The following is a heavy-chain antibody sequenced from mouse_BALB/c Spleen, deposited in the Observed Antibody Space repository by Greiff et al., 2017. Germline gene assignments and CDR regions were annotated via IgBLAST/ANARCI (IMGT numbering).Heavy chain of an antibody. CDR3: ARSYGNYAYAMDY. V-gene: IGHV5-17*02. D-gene: IGHD2-10*02. CDR1: GFTFSSFG. J-gene: IGHJ4*01. CDR2: ISSGSSTI. Sequence: DVHLVESGGGLVQPGGSLKLSCAASGFTFSSFGLHWVRQSPEKGLEWVAYISSGSSTIYYADTVKGRFTISRDNPKNTLFLQMTSLSSEDTAMYYCARSYGNYAYAMDYWGQGTSVTVSS.